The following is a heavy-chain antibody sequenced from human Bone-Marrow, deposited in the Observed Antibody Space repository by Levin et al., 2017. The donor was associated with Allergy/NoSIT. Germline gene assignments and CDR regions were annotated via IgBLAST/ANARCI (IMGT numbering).Heavy chain of an antibody. J-gene: IGHJ1*01. CDR1: GGSCSDYY. Sequence: ESLKISCAVYGGSCSDYYWSWIRQPPGKGLEWIGEINHSGSTNYNPSLKSRVTISVDTSKNQFSLKMNSVTAADTAVYYCARPESASSRSGRQYFQHWGHGTLVTVSS. V-gene: IGHV4-34*01. CDR3: ARPESASSRSGRQYFQH. CDR2: INHSGST. D-gene: IGHD3-10*01.